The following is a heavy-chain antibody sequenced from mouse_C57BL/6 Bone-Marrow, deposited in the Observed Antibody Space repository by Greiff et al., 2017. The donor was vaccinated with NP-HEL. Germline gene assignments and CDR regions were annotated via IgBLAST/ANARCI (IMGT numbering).Heavy chain of an antibody. Sequence: EVQLVESGGDLVKPGGSLKLSCAASGFTFSSYGMSWVRQTPDKRLEWVATISSGGSYTYYPDSVKGRFTISSDNAKNTLYLLMSSLKSEDTAMYYCASPYVYLYAMDYWGQGTAVTVSS. CDR1: GFTFSSYG. J-gene: IGHJ4*01. V-gene: IGHV5-6*01. D-gene: IGHD5-1*01. CDR2: ISSGGSYT. CDR3: ASPYVYLYAMDY.